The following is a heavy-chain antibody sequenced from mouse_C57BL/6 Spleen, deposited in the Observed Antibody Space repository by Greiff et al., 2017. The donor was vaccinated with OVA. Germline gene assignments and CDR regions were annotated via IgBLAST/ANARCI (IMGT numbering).Heavy chain of an antibody. Sequence: QVQLQQSGAGLVRPGASVTLSCKASGYTFTDYEMHWVKQTPVHGLEWIGAIDPETGGTAYNQKFKGKAILTADKSASTAYMELRSLTSEDSAVYYCTRRAGTGVRYFDYWGQGTTLTVSS. CDR3: TRRAGTGVRYFDY. V-gene: IGHV1-15*01. D-gene: IGHD4-1*01. CDR2: IDPETGGT. CDR1: GYTFTDYE. J-gene: IGHJ2*01.